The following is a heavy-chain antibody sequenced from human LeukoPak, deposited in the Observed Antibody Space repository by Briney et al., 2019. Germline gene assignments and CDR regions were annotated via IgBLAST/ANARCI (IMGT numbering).Heavy chain of an antibody. CDR1: GYTLTELS. CDR2: FDPEDGET. V-gene: IGHV1-24*01. D-gene: IGHD6-13*01. Sequence: ASVKVSCKVSGYTLTELSTHWVRQAPGKGLEWMGGFDPEDGETIYAQKFQGRVTMTEDTSTDTAYMELSSLRSEDTAVYYCATDRYSSSWYYFDYWGQGTLVTVSS. J-gene: IGHJ4*02. CDR3: ATDRYSSSWYYFDY.